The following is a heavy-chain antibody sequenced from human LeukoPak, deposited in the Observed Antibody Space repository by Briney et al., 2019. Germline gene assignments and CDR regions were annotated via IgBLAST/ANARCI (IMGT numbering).Heavy chain of an antibody. CDR3: ARDVEPRGSFPTYYYYYGMDV. CDR1: WFPFSSYS. CDR2: ISSSSSYI. V-gene: IGHV3-21*01. Sequence: GGPLSLSCAASWFPFSSYSMNWVHPAPGKGLEGVSSISSSSSYIYYTDSVQRRFTISRDNANNSLYLHMNSLRAEDTAVYYCARDVEPRGSFPTYYYYYGMDVWGQGTTVTVSS. J-gene: IGHJ6*02. D-gene: IGHD1-26*01.